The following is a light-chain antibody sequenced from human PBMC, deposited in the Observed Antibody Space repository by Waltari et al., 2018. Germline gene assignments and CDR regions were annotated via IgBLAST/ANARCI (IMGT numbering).Light chain of an antibody. V-gene: IGKV1-39*01. CDR3: QQSYSTYIT. J-gene: IGKJ4*01. CDR2: AAS. CDR1: QSISSS. Sequence: DIQMTQSPSSLSASVGDRVTITCRASQSISSSLNWYQQKPGKAPKLLIYAASSLQTGVPSRFSGSGSGTDFTLTISSLQPEDFATYYCQQSYSTYITFGGGTKVEIK.